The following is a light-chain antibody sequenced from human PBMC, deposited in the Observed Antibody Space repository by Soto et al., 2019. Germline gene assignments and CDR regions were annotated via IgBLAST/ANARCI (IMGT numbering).Light chain of an antibody. CDR1: QSIDRW. V-gene: IGKV1-5*03. CDR3: QQYNSFPYS. J-gene: IGKJ2*03. CDR2: KAS. Sequence: DIQKTQSPSTLSASVGGRVTITCRASQSIDRWLAWYQQKPGKAPNLLVYKASSLESGVPSRFSGSGFGTEFTLTITSLQPDDFATYYCQQYNSFPYSFGQGTRLEIK.